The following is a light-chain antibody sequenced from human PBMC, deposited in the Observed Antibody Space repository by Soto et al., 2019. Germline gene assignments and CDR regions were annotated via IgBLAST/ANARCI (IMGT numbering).Light chain of an antibody. CDR3: VSWDGSLNSLL. Sequence: QSVLTQPPSASGTPGLRVTISCSGSSSNIGSNFVYWYQHLPGAAPKLLIYGIHQRPSGVPDRFSASKSGASASLAISGLRSEDEADYYCVSWDGSLNSLLFGGGTKLTVL. CDR1: SSNIGSNF. V-gene: IGLV1-47*01. CDR2: GIH. J-gene: IGLJ2*01.